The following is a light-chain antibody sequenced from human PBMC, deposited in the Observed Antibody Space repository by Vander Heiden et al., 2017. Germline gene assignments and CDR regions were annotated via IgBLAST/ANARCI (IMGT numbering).Light chain of an antibody. Sequence: IVMTQSPDSLAVSLGERATINCKSSQSVLYSSNNKNYLAWYQQKPGQPPKLLIYWASTRESGVPDRFSGSGSGTDFTLTISSLQAEDVAVYYCQQDDSTPYTFGQGTKVEIK. CDR3: QQDDSTPYT. V-gene: IGKV4-1*01. CDR2: WAS. J-gene: IGKJ2*01. CDR1: QSVLYSSNNKNY.